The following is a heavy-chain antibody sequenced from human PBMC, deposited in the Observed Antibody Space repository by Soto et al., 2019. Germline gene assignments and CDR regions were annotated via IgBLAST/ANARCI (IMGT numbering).Heavy chain of an antibody. D-gene: IGHD1-26*01. CDR1: GYSFTSYW. Sequence: GESLKISCKGSGYSFTSYWISWVRQMPGKGLEWMGRIDPSDSYTNYSPSFQGHVTIPADKSISTAYLQWSSLKASDTAMYYCARHGVEFGIVGATTGYYYYGMDVWGQGTTVTVSS. J-gene: IGHJ6*02. CDR3: ARHGVEFGIVGATTGYYYYGMDV. V-gene: IGHV5-10-1*01. CDR2: IDPSDSYT.